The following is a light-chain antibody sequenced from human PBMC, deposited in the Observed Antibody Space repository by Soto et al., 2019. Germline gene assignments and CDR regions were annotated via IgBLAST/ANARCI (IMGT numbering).Light chain of an antibody. CDR2: DAS. V-gene: IGKV1-5*02. Sequence: DIQMTQSPSTLSASIGDRVTLICRASQRVSTWLAWYQQKPGKAPRLLIYDASSLQSGVPARFSGSGSGTEFTLTISSLQPDDFATYYCQQYNSYSFGQGTKVDIK. CDR1: QRVSTW. J-gene: IGKJ1*01. CDR3: QQYNSYS.